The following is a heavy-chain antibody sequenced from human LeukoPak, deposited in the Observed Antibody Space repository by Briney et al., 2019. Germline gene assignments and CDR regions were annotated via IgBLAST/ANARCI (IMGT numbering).Heavy chain of an antibody. V-gene: IGHV3-21*01. CDR3: ARDLGDGYKTY. CDR1: GFTFSSYA. Sequence: PGGSLRLSCAASGFTFSSYAMSWVRQAPGKVLEWVSSISSSSYIYYADSVKGRFTISRDNAKNSLYLQMNSLRAEDTAVYYCARDLGDGYKTYWGQGTLVTVSS. J-gene: IGHJ4*02. D-gene: IGHD5-24*01. CDR2: ISSSSYI.